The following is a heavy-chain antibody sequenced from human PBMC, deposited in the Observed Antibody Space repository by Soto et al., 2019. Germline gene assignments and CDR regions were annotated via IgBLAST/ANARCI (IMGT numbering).Heavy chain of an antibody. D-gene: IGHD1-26*01. CDR2: ISGSGGST. CDR3: AKVLAWSQYYFDY. J-gene: IGHJ4*02. CDR1: GFTFNTHW. Sequence: GGSLRLSCTASGFTFNTHWMHWVRQAPGKGLEWVATISGSGGSTYYADSVKGRFTISRDNSKNTLYLQMNSLRAEDTAVYYCAKVLAWSQYYFDYWGQGTLVTVSS. V-gene: IGHV3-23*01.